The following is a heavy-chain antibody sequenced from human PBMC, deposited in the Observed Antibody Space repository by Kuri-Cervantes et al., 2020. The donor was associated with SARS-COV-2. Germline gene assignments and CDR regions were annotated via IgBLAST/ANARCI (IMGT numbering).Heavy chain of an antibody. CDR2: FDPEDGET. CDR1: GYTLTELS. Sequence: ASVNVSCKFSGYTLTELSMHWVRQAPGKGLEWMGGFDPEDGETIYAQKFQGRVTMTEETSTDTAYMEQSSLRSEDTAVYYCARSSGYYRRWYFDLWGRGTLVTVSS. D-gene: IGHD3-22*01. V-gene: IGHV1-24*01. J-gene: IGHJ2*01. CDR3: ARSSGYYRRWYFDL.